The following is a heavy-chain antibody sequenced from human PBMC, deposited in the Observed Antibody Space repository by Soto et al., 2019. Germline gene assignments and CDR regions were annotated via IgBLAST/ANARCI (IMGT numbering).Heavy chain of an antibody. CDR3: ARGGDYYDSSGYYYGAFDI. CDR1: GGTFSSYA. CDR2: IIPIFGTA. J-gene: IGHJ3*02. D-gene: IGHD3-22*01. Sequence: QVQLVQSGAEVKKPGSSVKVSCKASGGTFSSYAISWVRQAPGQGLEWMGGIIPIFGTANYAQKFQGRVTITADESTSTAYMELSRLRSEDTAVYYCARGGDYYDSSGYYYGAFDIWGQGTMVTVSS. V-gene: IGHV1-69*01.